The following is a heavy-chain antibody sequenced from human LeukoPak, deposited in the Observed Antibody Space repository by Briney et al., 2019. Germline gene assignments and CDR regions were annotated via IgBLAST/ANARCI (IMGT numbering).Heavy chain of an antibody. D-gene: IGHD4-17*01. CDR3: ASTYYGDYVEGTHDY. Sequence: GRSLRLSCAASGFTFSSYSMNWVRQAPGKGLEWVSSISSSSSYIYYADSVKGRFTISRDNAKNSLYLQMNSLRAEDTAVYYCASTYYGDYVEGTHDYWGQGTLVTVSS. V-gene: IGHV3-21*01. J-gene: IGHJ4*02. CDR2: ISSSSSYI. CDR1: GFTFSSYS.